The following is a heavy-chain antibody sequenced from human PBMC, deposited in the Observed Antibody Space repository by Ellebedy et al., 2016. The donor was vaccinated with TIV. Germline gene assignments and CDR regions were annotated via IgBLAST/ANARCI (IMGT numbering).Heavy chain of an antibody. Sequence: GESLKISCAASGFTFSSYAMSWVRQAPGKGLEWVSVISGSGGSTYYADSVKGRFTISRDNSKNTLYLQMNSLRAEDTAVYYCAKQGYEDYWGQGTLVTVSS. CDR1: GFTFSSYA. CDR3: AKQGYEDY. CDR2: ISGSGGST. D-gene: IGHD5-12*01. J-gene: IGHJ4*02. V-gene: IGHV3-23*01.